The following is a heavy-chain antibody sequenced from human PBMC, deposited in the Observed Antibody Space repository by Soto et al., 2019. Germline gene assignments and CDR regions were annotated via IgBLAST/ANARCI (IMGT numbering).Heavy chain of an antibody. Sequence: ASVKVSCKVSGYTLTELSMHWVRQAPGKGLEWMGGFDPEDGETIYAQKFQGRVTMTEDTSTDTAYMELSSLRSEDTAVYYCATQRFWSNWFDPWGQGTLVTVSS. V-gene: IGHV1-24*01. CDR1: GYTLTELS. CDR2: FDPEDGET. D-gene: IGHD3-3*02. CDR3: ATQRFWSNWFDP. J-gene: IGHJ5*02.